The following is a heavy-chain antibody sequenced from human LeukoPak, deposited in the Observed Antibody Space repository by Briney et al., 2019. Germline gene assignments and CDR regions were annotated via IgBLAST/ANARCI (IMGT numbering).Heavy chain of an antibody. D-gene: IGHD3-10*01. J-gene: IGHJ4*02. CDR2: ISSSSSTI. CDR3: ARDHTMVRGVIDY. CDR1: GFTFSSYS. Sequence: GGSLRLSCAASGFTFSSYSMNWVRQAPGKGLEWVSYISSSSSTIYYADSVKGRFTISRDNAKNSLYLQMNSLRADDTALYYCARDHTMVRGVIDYWGQGTLVTVSS. V-gene: IGHV3-48*01.